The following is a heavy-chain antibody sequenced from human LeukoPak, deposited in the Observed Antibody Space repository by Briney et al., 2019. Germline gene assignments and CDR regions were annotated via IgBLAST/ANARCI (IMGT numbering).Heavy chain of an antibody. D-gene: IGHD1-26*01. Sequence: PGGSLRLSCAASGLSFRSYGMHWVRQAPGKGLEWVAIIYYDGSNKYYTDSVKGRFTISRDNSKNTLFLQMNSLRAEDTAVYYCARDFGGSYSAFDIWGQGTMVTVSS. V-gene: IGHV3-33*01. CDR1: GLSFRSYG. J-gene: IGHJ3*02. CDR3: ARDFGGSYSAFDI. CDR2: IYYDGSNK.